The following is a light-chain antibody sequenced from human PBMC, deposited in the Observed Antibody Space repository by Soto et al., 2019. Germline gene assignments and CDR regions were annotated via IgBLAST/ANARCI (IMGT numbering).Light chain of an antibody. CDR1: QGISTY. CDR3: QQSYSTSWT. V-gene: IGKV1-39*01. J-gene: IGKJ1*01. CDR2: AAS. Sequence: DIQMTQSPSSLSASVGDRVTITCRASQGISTYLNCYQQKPGKAPKLLIYAASSLRSGVPSRFSGSGSETDFTLTIISLQPEDFATYSCQQSYSTSWTFGQGTKVDIK.